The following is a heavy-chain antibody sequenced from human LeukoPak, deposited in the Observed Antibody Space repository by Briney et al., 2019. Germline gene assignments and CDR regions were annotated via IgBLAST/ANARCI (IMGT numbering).Heavy chain of an antibody. CDR1: GFTFDDYA. J-gene: IGHJ4*02. CDR2: ISWDGGST. Sequence: GGSLRLSCAASGFTFDDYALHWVRQAPGKGLEWVSLISWDGGSTYYADSVRGRFTISRDNSKNSLYLQMNSLRGEDTALYYCAKVQGPVGSSWYSFDFWGQGTLVTVSS. CDR3: AKVQGPVGSSWYSFDF. D-gene: IGHD6-13*01. V-gene: IGHV3-43D*03.